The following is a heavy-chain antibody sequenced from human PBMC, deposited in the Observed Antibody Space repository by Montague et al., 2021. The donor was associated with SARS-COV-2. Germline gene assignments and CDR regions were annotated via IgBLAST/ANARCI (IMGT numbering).Heavy chain of an antibody. CDR3: AKDIDYYDSSDHYDY. V-gene: IGHV3-9*01. CDR1: GFTFGDYA. J-gene: IGHJ4*02. CDR2: ISWNSGSI. Sequence: SLRLSCAASGFTFGDYAMHWVRQAPGKGLEWVSGISWNSGSIGYADSVKGRFTISRDNAKNSLYLQMNSLRAEDTALYYCAKDIDYYDSSDHYDYWGQGTMGTVSS. D-gene: IGHD3-22*01.